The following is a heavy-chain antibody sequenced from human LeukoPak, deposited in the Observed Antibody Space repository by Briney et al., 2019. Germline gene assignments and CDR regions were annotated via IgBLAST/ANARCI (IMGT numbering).Heavy chain of an antibody. V-gene: IGHV3-11*01. CDR3: AKDRVTWELHPDFDY. D-gene: IGHD1-26*01. J-gene: IGHJ4*02. Sequence: GGSLRLSCAASGFTFSDYYMSWIRQAPGKGLEWVSYISSSGSTIYYADSVKGRFTISRDNSKNTLYLQMNSLRAEDTAVYYCAKDRVTWELHPDFDYWGQGTLVTVSS. CDR1: GFTFSDYY. CDR2: ISSSGSTI.